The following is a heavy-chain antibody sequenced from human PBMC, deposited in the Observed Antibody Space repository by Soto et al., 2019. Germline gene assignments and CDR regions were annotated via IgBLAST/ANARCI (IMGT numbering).Heavy chain of an antibody. D-gene: IGHD6-13*01. V-gene: IGHV3-30*03. CDR2: ISYDGSNK. CDR3: ARDRGPIAAAGTKREGVYYGMDV. CDR1: GFTFSSYS. Sequence: PGGSLRLSCAASGFTFSSYSMNWVRQAPGKGLEWVAVISYDGSNKYYADSVKGRFTISRDNSKNTLYPQMNSLRAEDTAVYYCARDRGPIAAAGTKREGVYYGMDVWGQGTTVTVSS. J-gene: IGHJ6*02.